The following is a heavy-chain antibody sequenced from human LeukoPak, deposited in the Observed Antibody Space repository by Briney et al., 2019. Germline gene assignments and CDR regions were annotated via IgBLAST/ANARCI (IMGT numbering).Heavy chain of an antibody. J-gene: IGHJ3*02. CDR2: ISGSGGST. CDR3: AKAGVPYSSGSPPGNEAFDI. D-gene: IGHD6-19*01. V-gene: IGHV3-23*01. CDR1: GFTFSSYA. Sequence: PGGSLRLSCAASGFTFSSYAMSWVRQAPGKGLEWVSAISGSGGSTYYADSVKGRFTISRDNSKNTLYLQMNSLRAEDTAVYYCAKAGVPYSSGSPPGNEAFDIWGQGTMVTVSS.